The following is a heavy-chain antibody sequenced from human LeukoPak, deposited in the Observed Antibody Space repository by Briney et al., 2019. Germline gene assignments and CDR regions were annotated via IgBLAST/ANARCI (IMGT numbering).Heavy chain of an antibody. Sequence: GGSLRRSCAASGFTFSSYGMHWVRQAPGKGLEWVAVIWYDGSNKYYADSVKGRFTISRYNSKNTLYLQMNRLRAEDTAVYYCARRDSSSWYYFDYWGQGTLVTVSS. D-gene: IGHD6-13*01. V-gene: IGHV3-33*01. J-gene: IGHJ4*02. CDR3: ARRDSSSWYYFDY. CDR1: GFTFSSYG. CDR2: IWYDGSNK.